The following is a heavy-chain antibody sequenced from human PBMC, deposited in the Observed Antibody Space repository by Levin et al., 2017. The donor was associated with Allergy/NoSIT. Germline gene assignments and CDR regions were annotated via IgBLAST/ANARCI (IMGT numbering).Heavy chain of an antibody. D-gene: IGHD3-22*01. CDR2: IWYDGSNK. J-gene: IGHJ5*02. CDR3: ARDYYDSSGYFNEIDP. CDR1: GFTFSSYG. Sequence: LSGGSLRLSCAASGFTFSSYGMHWVRQAPGKGLEWVAVIWYDGSNKYYADSVKGRFTISRDNSKNTLYLQMNSLRAEDTAVYYCARDYYDSSGYFNEIDPWGQGTLVTVSS. V-gene: IGHV3-33*01.